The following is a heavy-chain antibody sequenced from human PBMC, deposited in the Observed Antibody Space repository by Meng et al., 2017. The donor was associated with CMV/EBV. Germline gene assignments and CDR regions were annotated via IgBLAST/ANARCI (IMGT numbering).Heavy chain of an antibody. CDR1: GGTFRSYA. J-gene: IGHJ4*02. Sequence: SVNVSCKASGGTFRSYAISWVRQAPGQGLEWMGGIIPILGIANYAQKFQGRVTITADKSTSTAYMELSSLGSEDTAVYYCARDSDCSGGSCYLTGYYFDYWGQGTLVTVSS. CDR3: ARDSDCSGGSCYLTGYYFDY. V-gene: IGHV1-69*10. CDR2: IIPILGIA. D-gene: IGHD2-15*01.